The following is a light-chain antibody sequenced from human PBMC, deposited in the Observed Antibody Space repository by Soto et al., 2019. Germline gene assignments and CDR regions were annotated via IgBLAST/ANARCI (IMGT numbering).Light chain of an antibody. Sequence: QSALTQPASVSGSPGQSITISCTGTSSDVGVYNYVSWYQQYPGKAPKLLIYEVSDRPSGVSTRFSGSKSVNTLSLTISGVQDEDEADYYSCSYTTSTTYVFGSGTKVTVL. V-gene: IGLV2-14*01. CDR3: CSYTTSTTYV. CDR2: EVS. J-gene: IGLJ1*01. CDR1: SSDVGVYNY.